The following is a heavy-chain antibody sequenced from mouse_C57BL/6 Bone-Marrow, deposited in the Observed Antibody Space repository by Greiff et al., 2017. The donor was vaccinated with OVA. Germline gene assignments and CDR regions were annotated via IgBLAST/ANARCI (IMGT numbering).Heavy chain of an antibody. J-gene: IGHJ4*01. Sequence: EVQRVESGGDLVKPGGSLKLSCAASGFTFSSYGMSWVRQTPDKRLEWVATISSGGSYTYYPDKVKGRFTISRDNAKNTLYLQMSSLKSEDTAMYYGARPVYDRYAMDYWGQGTSVTVSS. CDR2: ISSGGSYT. CDR1: GFTFSSYG. D-gene: IGHD2-12*01. V-gene: IGHV5-6*01. CDR3: ARPVYDRYAMDY.